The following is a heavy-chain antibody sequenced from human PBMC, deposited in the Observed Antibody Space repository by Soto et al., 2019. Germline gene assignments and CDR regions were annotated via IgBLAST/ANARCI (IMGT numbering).Heavy chain of an antibody. Sequence: PGGSLRLSCAASGFTFSSYAMSWVRQARGKGLQWVPGISGRGGSTYNADSVEGRLTISRDNSKNSLYMQMNSLRDEDSAVYYCAKRLYSNGWYFDYWGRGTMFAVSS. CDR2: ISGRGGST. CDR1: GFTFSSYA. D-gene: IGHD6-19*01. J-gene: IGHJ4*02. CDR3: AKRLYSNGWYFDY. V-gene: IGHV3-23*01.